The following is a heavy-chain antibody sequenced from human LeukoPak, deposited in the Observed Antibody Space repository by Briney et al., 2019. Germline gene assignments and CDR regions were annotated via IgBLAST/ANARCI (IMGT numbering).Heavy chain of an antibody. D-gene: IGHD3-16*01. J-gene: IGHJ6*03. CDR2: ISYDGSNK. CDR3: ARERPYYYYYMDV. Sequence: GRSLRLSCAASGFTFSSYAMHWVRQAPGKGLEWVAIISYDGSNKYYADSVKGRFTISRDNSKNTLYLQMNSLRAEDTAVYYCARERPYYYYYMDVWGKGTTVTVSS. V-gene: IGHV3-30-3*01. CDR1: GFTFSSYA.